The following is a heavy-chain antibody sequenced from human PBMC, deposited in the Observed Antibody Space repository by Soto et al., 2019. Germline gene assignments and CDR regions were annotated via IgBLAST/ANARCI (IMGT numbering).Heavy chain of an antibody. CDR1: GGTFSSYT. V-gene: IGHV1-69*02. J-gene: IGHJ4*02. CDR2: IIPILGIA. CDR3: ATLEAYSSSWYGTFDY. Sequence: ASVKVSCKASGGTFSSYTISWVRQAPGQGLEWMGRIIPILGIANYAQKFQGRVTITADKSTSTAYMELSSLRSEDTAVYYCATLEAYSSSWYGTFDYWGQGTLVTVSS. D-gene: IGHD6-13*01.